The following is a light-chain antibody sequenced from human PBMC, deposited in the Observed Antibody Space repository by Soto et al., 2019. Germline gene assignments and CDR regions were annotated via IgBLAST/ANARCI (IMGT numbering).Light chain of an antibody. CDR2: EVN. CDR3: CSFTSSNTHV. J-gene: IGLJ1*01. CDR1: SSDFGNYNL. V-gene: IGLV2-23*02. Sequence: QSVLTQPASVSGSPGQSITISCTGASSDFGNYNLVSWYQQHPGKVPKLILFEVNKRPSGVSGRFSGSKSGNTASLTISGLQAEAEADYYCCSFTSSNTHVFRTGTKVTVL.